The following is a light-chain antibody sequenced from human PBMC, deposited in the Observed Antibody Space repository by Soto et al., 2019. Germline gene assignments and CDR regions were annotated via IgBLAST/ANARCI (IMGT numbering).Light chain of an antibody. CDR2: LEGSGSY. V-gene: IGLV4-60*02. Sequence: QSVLTQSSSASASLGSSVKLTCTLSSGHSSDIIAWHQQQPGKAPRYLMKLEGSGSYNKGSGVPDRFSGSSSGAGRYLTISNLQFEDEADYYCETWDSNTRVFGGGTKLTVL. CDR1: SGHSSDI. J-gene: IGLJ3*02. CDR3: ETWDSNTRV.